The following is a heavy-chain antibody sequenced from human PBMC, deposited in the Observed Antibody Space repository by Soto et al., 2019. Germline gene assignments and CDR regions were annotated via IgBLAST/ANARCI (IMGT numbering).Heavy chain of an antibody. J-gene: IGHJ6*02. D-gene: IGHD3-3*01. Sequence: GSLRLSCAASGFTFSSYEMNWVRQAPGKGLEWVSYISSSGSTIYYADSVKGRFTISRDNAKNSLYLQMNSLRAEDTAVYYCARDGGVVSSYSQYYYGRDVWGQGTTVTVSS. V-gene: IGHV3-48*03. CDR3: ARDGGVVSSYSQYYYGRDV. CDR2: ISSSGSTI. CDR1: GFTFSSYE.